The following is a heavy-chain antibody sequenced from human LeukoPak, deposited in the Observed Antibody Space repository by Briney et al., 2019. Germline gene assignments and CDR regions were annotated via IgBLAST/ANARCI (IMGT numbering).Heavy chain of an antibody. CDR3: ARRGYSYGYPFDY. CDR1: GFTFSSYW. J-gene: IGHJ4*02. V-gene: IGHV3-74*01. Sequence: PGGSLRLSCAASGFTFSSYWMHWVRQAPGKGLVWVSRINSDGSSTSYADSVKGRFTISRDNAKNTLYLQMNSLRAEDTAVYYCARRGYSYGYPFDYWGLGTLVTVAS. CDR2: INSDGSST. D-gene: IGHD5-18*01.